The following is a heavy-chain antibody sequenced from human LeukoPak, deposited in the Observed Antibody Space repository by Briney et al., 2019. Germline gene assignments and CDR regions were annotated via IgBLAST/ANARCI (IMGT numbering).Heavy chain of an antibody. D-gene: IGHD6-13*01. CDR3: ARARTNDGGWGSNIAPYDY. Sequence: ASVTVSCTASGYTFTSYYMHWVRQAPGQGLEWMGIINPSGGSTSYAQKFQGRVTMTRDTSTSTVYMELSSLRSEDTAVYYCARARTNDGGWGSNIAPYDYWGQGTLVTVSS. CDR2: INPSGGST. J-gene: IGHJ4*02. V-gene: IGHV1-46*01. CDR1: GYTFTSYY.